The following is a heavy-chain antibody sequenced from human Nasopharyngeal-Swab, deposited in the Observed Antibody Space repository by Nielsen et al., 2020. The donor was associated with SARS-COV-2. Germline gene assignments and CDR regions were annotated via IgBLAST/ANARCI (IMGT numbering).Heavy chain of an antibody. V-gene: IGHV3-21*01. CDR2: ISSSSTYI. Sequence: ESLNISCAASGSTFSRDGMDWRRQAPGKGLEWVSSISSSSTYIYYADSVKGRFTISRDSAKNSLYLQMNSLRAEDTAVYYCARDGLDYDFWSAYFMDVWGQGTTVTVSS. CDR3: ARDGLDYDFWSAYFMDV. CDR1: GSTFSRDG. D-gene: IGHD3-3*01. J-gene: IGHJ6*02.